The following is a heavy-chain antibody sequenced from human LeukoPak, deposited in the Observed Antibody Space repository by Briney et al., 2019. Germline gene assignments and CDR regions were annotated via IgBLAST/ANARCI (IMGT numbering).Heavy chain of an antibody. CDR3: ARTGAYGYGYTSLDD. D-gene: IGHD5-18*01. CDR1: GYTFTTSG. V-gene: IGHV1-18*01. Sequence: AASVKVSCKASGYTFTTSGIHWVRQAPGQGHEWVGWISGFNGYTNYGKKFQGRVTTTTDTSTSTAYMELRSLKSDDTAVYYCARTGAYGYGYTSLDDWGQGTLVSVSS. CDR2: ISGFNGYT. J-gene: IGHJ4*02.